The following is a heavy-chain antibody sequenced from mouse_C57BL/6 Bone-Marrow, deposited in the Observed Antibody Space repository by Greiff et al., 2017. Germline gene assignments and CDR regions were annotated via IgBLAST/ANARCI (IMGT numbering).Heavy chain of an antibody. CDR1: GYTFTSYW. J-gene: IGHJ2*01. CDR2: IYPGSGSN. Sequence: QVHVKQPGAELVKPGASVTMSCKASGYTFTSYWITWVKQRPGQGLEWLGDIYPGSGSNNYNEKFKSKATLTVDTSSSTTYMQLSSLTSEDSSVYYCARPLDYWGQGTTLTVSS. CDR3: ARPLDY. V-gene: IGHV1-55*01.